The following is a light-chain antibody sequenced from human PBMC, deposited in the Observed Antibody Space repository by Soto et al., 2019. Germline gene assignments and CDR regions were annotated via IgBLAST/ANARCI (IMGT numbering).Light chain of an antibody. CDR1: QSVSSSY. V-gene: IGKV3-20*01. CDR2: GAS. Sequence: ERVLISVAAAPFFFPGEKATLSCGARQSVSSSYLAWYQQKPGQAPRLLIYGASTRATGIPDRFSGSGSGTDFTLTISRLEPEDFAVYYCQQYGSSPRTFGQGTKVDIK. J-gene: IGKJ1*01. CDR3: QQYGSSPRT.